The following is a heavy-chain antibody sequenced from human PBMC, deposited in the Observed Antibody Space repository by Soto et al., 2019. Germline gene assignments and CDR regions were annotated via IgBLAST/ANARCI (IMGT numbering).Heavy chain of an antibody. CDR3: SRDNYGDYYYYGMDV. V-gene: IGHV4-31*03. Sequence: PSETLSLTCTVSGGSISRGAYYWSWIRQHPGKGLEWIGNIFYSGSTYYSPSLKSRVTISLDTSKNQFSLKLSSVSAADTAVYYCSRDNYGDYYYYGMDVWGQGTTVTV. CDR2: IFYSGST. J-gene: IGHJ6*02. D-gene: IGHD4-17*01. CDR1: GGSISRGAYY.